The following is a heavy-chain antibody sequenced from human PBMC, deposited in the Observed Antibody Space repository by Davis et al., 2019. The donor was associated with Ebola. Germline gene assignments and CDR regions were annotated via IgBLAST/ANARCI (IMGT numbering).Heavy chain of an antibody. J-gene: IGHJ4*02. CDR2: INSDGSFT. Sequence: GSLRLSCAASGITFRNNWMQWVRQAPGKGLEWVSRINSDGSFTSYADSVKGRFTISRDNAKDTLFLQMNSLRADDTAVYYCATDPYGANPQSADYWGQGSLVTVSS. D-gene: IGHD4/OR15-4a*01. CDR3: ATDPYGANPQSADY. V-gene: IGHV3-74*01. CDR1: GITFRNNW.